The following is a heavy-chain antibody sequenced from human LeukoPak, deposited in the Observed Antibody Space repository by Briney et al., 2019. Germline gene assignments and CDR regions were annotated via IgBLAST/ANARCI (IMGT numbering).Heavy chain of an antibody. Sequence: PGGSLRLSCAASGFTIDDYAMHWVRQAPGKGLEWVSGVSWNSGSIGYADSVKGRFTISRDNAKNSLYLQMNSLRAEDTALYYCAKDSSGAMWYYYGMDVWGQGTTVTVSS. V-gene: IGHV3-9*01. CDR2: VSWNSGSI. J-gene: IGHJ6*02. D-gene: IGHD6-19*01. CDR3: AKDSSGAMWYYYGMDV. CDR1: GFTIDDYA.